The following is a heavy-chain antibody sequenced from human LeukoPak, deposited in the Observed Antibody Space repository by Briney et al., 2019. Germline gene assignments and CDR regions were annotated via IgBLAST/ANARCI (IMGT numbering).Heavy chain of an antibody. CDR1: GFTFSDHY. CDR2: TRNKANSYTT. V-gene: IGHV3-72*01. D-gene: IGHD3-22*01. CDR3: ATTKWLPLDY. J-gene: IGHJ4*02. Sequence: SGGSLRLSCAASGFTFSDHYMDWVRQAPGKGLEWVGRTRNKANSYTTEYAASVKGRFTISRDDSKNSLYLQMNSLKTEDTAVYYCATTKWLPLDYWGQGTLVTVSS.